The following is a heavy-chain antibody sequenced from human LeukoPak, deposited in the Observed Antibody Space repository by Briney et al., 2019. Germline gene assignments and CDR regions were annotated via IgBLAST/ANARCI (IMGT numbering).Heavy chain of an antibody. V-gene: IGHV1-18*01. CDR3: ARDLGAYCGGDCSIDY. J-gene: IGHJ4*02. CDR2: ISAHNGNT. Sequence: ASVKVSCKASGYTFTSYGISWVRQAPGQGLEWMGWISAHNGNTNYAQKLQGRVTMTTDTSTSTAYMELRSLRSDDTAVYYCARDLGAYCGGDCSIDYWGQGTLVTVSS. CDR1: GYTFTSYG. D-gene: IGHD2-21*01.